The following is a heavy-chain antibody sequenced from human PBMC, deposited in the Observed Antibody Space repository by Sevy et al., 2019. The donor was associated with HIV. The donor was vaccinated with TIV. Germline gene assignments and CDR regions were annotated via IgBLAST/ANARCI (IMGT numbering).Heavy chain of an antibody. CDR3: VREGLGGFSYSLDC. Sequence: GGSLRLSCAASVFSFSTYWRTWVRQAPGKGLEWVATMNQDGTERDYVDSVKGRFTISRDNTKTSLFLQMNSLSAEDTGVYYCVREGLGGFSYSLDCWGQGTLVTVSS. J-gene: IGHJ4*02. D-gene: IGHD3-16*01. V-gene: IGHV3-7*01. CDR1: VFSFSTYW. CDR2: MNQDGTER.